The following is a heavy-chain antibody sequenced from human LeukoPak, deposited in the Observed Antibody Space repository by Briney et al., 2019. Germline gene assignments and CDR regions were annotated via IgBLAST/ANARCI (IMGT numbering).Heavy chain of an antibody. D-gene: IGHD3-3*01. Sequence: GGSLRLSCGASGFSFSDYWMTWVRQAPGKGLEWVANINQDGSEEYYVASVKGRFTIFKDNAKNSLYLQMNSLRAEDTAVYYCASVLFGVVTRSDYWGQGTLVTVSS. CDR1: GFSFSDYW. CDR2: INQDGSEE. V-gene: IGHV3-7*01. CDR3: ASVLFGVVTRSDY. J-gene: IGHJ4*02.